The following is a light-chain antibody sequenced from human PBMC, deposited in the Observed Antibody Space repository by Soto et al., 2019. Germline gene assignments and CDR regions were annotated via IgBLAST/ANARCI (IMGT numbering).Light chain of an antibody. Sequence: QSVLTQPPSVSGAPGQKVTISCSGSASNIGNNYVSWYQQLPGTAPKLLIYENYKRPSGIPDRFAGSKSGTSATLGITGLQTGDEADYYCVAWDNSLTGGVFGGGTKLTVL. V-gene: IGLV1-51*02. CDR1: ASNIGNNY. CDR3: VAWDNSLTGGV. CDR2: ENY. J-gene: IGLJ2*01.